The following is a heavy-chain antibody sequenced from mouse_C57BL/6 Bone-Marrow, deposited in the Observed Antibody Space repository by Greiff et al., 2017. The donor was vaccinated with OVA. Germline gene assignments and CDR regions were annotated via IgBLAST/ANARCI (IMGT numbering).Heavy chain of an antibody. CDR3: ARHDYDGFAY. CDR1: GFTFSDYY. V-gene: IGHV5-12*01. Sequence: EVQLVESGGGLVQPGGSLKLSCAASGFTFSDYYMYLVRQTPEKRLEWVAYISNGGGSTYYPDTVKGRFTISRDNAKNTLYLQMSRLKSEDTAMYYCARHDYDGFAYWGQGTLVTVSA. D-gene: IGHD2-4*01. J-gene: IGHJ3*01. CDR2: ISNGGGST.